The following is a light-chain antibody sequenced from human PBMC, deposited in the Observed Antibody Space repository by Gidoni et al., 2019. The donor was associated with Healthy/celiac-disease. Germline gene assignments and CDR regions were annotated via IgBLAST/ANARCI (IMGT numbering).Light chain of an antibody. V-gene: IGKV1-5*03. CDR2: KAS. Sequence: DIQMTQSPSTLSASVGDRVTITCLASQSISSWLAWYQQKPGKAPKLLIYKASSLESGVPSRFSGSGSGTEFTLTISSLQPDDFATYYCQQYNSYPFTFGPXTKVDIK. CDR3: QQYNSYPFT. J-gene: IGKJ3*01. CDR1: QSISSW.